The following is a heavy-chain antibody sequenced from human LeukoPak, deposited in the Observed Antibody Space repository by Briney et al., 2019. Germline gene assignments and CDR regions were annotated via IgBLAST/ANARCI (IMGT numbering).Heavy chain of an antibody. CDR1: GFTFSSYW. J-gene: IGHJ6*03. V-gene: IGHV3-7*01. Sequence: PGGSLRLSCAASGFTFSSYWMSWVRQAPGKGLEWVANIKQDGSEKYYVDSVKGRFTISRDNAKNSLYLQMNSLRAEDTAVYYCARVFGDVAVKERYKDIVVVPAAGGYYYYMDVWGKGTTDTVSS. CDR3: ARVFGDVAVKERYKDIVVVPAAGGYYYYMDV. CDR2: IKQDGSEK. D-gene: IGHD2-2*01.